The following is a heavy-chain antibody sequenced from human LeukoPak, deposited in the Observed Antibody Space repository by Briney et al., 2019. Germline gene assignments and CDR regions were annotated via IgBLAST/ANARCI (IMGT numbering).Heavy chain of an antibody. CDR1: GGSISSYY. J-gene: IGHJ4*02. D-gene: IGHD3-22*01. V-gene: IGHV4-4*07. CDR3: ARDTYYYDSSGYYNYFDY. Sequence: SETLSLTCTVSGGSISSYYWSWIRQPAGKGLEWIGCIYTSGSTNYNPSLKSRVTMSVDTSKNQFSLKLSSVTAADTAVYYCARDTYYYDSSGYYNYFDYWGQGTLVTVSS. CDR2: IYTSGST.